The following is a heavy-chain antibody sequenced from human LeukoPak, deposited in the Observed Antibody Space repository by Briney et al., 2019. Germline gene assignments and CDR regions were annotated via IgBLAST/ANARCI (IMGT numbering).Heavy chain of an antibody. Sequence: SETLSLTCAVYGGSLSGYYWSWIRQPPGKGLEWIGEINHSGSTNYNPPLKIRVTISVHTPKNQSSLKLSSVTAADTAVYYCARDPTVTTGTNDYWGQGTLVTVSS. CDR2: INHSGST. J-gene: IGHJ4*02. CDR3: ARDPTVTTGTNDY. V-gene: IGHV4-34*01. CDR1: GGSLSGYY. D-gene: IGHD4-17*01.